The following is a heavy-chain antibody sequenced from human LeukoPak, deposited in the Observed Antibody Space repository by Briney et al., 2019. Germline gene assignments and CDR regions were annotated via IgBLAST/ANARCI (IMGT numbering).Heavy chain of an antibody. CDR3: ARDPAAAGTKTHDEYYYYYYYMDV. V-gene: IGHV1-2*02. Sequence: ASVKVSCKASGYTFTGYYMHWVRQAPGQGLEWMGWINPNSGGTNYAQKFQGRVTMTRDTSISTAYMELSRLRPDDTAVYYCARDPAAAGTKTHDEYYYYYYYMDVWGKGTTVTISS. CDR1: GYTFTGYY. D-gene: IGHD6-13*01. J-gene: IGHJ6*03. CDR2: INPNSGGT.